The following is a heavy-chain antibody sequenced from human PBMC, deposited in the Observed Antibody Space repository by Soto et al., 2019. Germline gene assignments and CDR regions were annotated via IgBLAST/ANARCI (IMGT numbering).Heavy chain of an antibody. CDR3: ARGLYCSSTSCPTFDY. V-gene: IGHV4-34*01. CDR1: GGSFSGYY. J-gene: IGHJ4*02. Sequence: SETLSLTCAVYGGSFSGYYWSWIRQPPGKGLEWIGEINHSGSTSYNPSLKSRVTISVDTSKNQFSLKLSSVTAADTAVYYCARGLYCSSTSCPTFDYWGQGTLVTVSS. CDR2: INHSGST. D-gene: IGHD2-2*01.